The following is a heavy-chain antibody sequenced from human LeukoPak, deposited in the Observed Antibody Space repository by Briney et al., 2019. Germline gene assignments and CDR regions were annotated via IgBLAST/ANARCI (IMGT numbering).Heavy chain of an antibody. CDR3: ARVGRAGYCSGGSCYSRFDP. J-gene: IGHJ5*02. V-gene: IGHV3-74*01. Sequence: GGSLRLSCAASGFTFSSYWMHWVRQAPGKGLVWVSRINSDGSSTSYADSVKGRFTISRDNAKNTLYLQMNSLRAEDTAVYYCARVGRAGYCSGGSCYSRFDPWGQGTLVTVSS. CDR1: GFTFSSYW. CDR2: INSDGSST. D-gene: IGHD2-15*01.